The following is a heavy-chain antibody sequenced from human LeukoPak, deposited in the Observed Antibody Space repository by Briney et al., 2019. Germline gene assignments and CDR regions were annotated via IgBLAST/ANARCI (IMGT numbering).Heavy chain of an antibody. CDR3: ARELVAPAAYYYYMDV. CDR1: GFTFSSYS. D-gene: IGHD2-2*01. V-gene: IGHV3-48*01. Sequence: PGGSLRLSCAASGFTFSSYSMNWVRQAPGKGLEWGSYISTSSSTIYYADSVKGRFTISRDNAKNSLYLQMNSLRAEDTAVYYCARELVAPAAYYYYMDVWGKGTTVTVSS. J-gene: IGHJ6*03. CDR2: ISTSSSTI.